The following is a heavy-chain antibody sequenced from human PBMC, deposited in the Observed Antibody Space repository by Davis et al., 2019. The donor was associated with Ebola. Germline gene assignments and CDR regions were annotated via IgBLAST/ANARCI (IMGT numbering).Heavy chain of an antibody. D-gene: IGHD3-10*01. CDR3: AKDGRVVQGVITVNPTDYYGMDV. Sequence: PGGSLRLSCAASGFTFSSYAMSWVRQAPGKGLEWVSAISGSGGSTYYADSVKGRFTISRDNSKNTLYLQMNSLRAEDTAVYYCAKDGRVVQGVITVNPTDYYGMDVWGQGTTVTVSS. J-gene: IGHJ6*02. V-gene: IGHV3-23*01. CDR1: GFTFSSYA. CDR2: ISGSGGST.